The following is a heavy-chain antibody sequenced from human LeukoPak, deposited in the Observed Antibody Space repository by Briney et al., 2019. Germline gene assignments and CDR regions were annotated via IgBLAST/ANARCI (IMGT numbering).Heavy chain of an antibody. J-gene: IGHJ6*03. CDR2: IASDGGQK. CDR1: GFTFSDYW. D-gene: IGHD2-21*01. Sequence: PGGSLRLSCAASGFTFSDYWMTWVRQAPGKGLEWVANIASDGGQKYYGDSLKGRFTISRDNTKNSLYLQMNSLRAEDTAVYYCXXXXXXXXAIXDXYYXYMDVWGNGTTVIVSS. V-gene: IGHV3-7*01. CDR3: XXXXXXXXAIXDXYYXYMDV.